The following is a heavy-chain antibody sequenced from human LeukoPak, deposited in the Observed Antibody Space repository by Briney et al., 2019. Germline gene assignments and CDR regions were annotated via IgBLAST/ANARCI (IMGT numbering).Heavy chain of an antibody. Sequence: PGGSLRLSCAASGFTFISHGMIWVRQAPGKGLEWVGFIRSKAYGGTAEYAASVKGRFTISRDDSKSIAYLQLNSLKTEDTAVYFCTRISGCIGGSCYFDYWGQGTLVTVSS. V-gene: IGHV3-49*04. CDR1: GFTFISHG. J-gene: IGHJ4*02. CDR2: IRSKAYGGTA. D-gene: IGHD2-15*01. CDR3: TRISGCIGGSCYFDY.